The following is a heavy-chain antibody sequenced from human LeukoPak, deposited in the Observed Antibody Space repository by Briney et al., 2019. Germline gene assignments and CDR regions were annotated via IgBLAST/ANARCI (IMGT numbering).Heavy chain of an antibody. CDR3: ARDGDSVMVEFDY. J-gene: IGHJ4*02. CDR2: IKPDSGAT. D-gene: IGHD5-18*01. CDR1: GYTFTGYY. V-gene: IGHV1-2*02. Sequence: ASLKVSCKASGYTFTGYYTYWVRQAPGQGLEWMGWIKPDSGATGYAQKLRGRVTMARDTSISTVYLELSRLRSDDTAVYYCARDGDSVMVEFDYWGQGTLVTVSS.